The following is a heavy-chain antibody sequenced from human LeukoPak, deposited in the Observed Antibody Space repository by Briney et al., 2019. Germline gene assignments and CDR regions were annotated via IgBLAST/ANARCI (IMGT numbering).Heavy chain of an antibody. D-gene: IGHD3-10*01. Sequence: SVKVSCKASGYTFTDYYMRWLRQAPGQGLEWMGWINPKSGDTNYAQKFQGRVTMTRDTSISTAYMELSRLTSDDTAVYYCARDYYGSGSFSGHWGQGTLVTVSS. V-gene: IGHV1-2*02. CDR3: ARDYYGSGSFSGH. CDR1: GYTFTDYY. CDR2: INPKSGDT. J-gene: IGHJ4*02.